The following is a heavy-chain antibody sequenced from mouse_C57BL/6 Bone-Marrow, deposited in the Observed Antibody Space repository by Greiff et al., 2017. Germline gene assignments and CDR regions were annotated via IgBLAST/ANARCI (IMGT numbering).Heavy chain of an antibody. CDR3: ERNVTGTYCDV. Sequence: EVKLMESGGDLVKPGGSLKLSCAASGFTFSSYGMSWVSQTPDQRLEWVATISSGGSYTSYPDSVKGRFTISRDNAKNTMYLQMSSLKSEDTAMYDCERNVTGTYCDVWGTGTTVTVSS. CDR2: ISSGGSYT. J-gene: IGHJ1*03. V-gene: IGHV5-6*01. D-gene: IGHD4-1*01. CDR1: GFTFSSYG.